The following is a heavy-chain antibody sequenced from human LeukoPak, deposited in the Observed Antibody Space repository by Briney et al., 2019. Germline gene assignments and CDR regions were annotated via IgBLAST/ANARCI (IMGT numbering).Heavy chain of an antibody. CDR2: ISYDGSNK. J-gene: IGHJ2*01. Sequence: GRSLRLPCAASGFTFSSYAMHWVRQAPGKGLEWVAVISYDGSNKYYADSVKGRFTISRDNSKNTLYLQMNSLRAEDTAVYYCARPVVTAIMIACYFDLWGRGTLVTVSS. V-gene: IGHV3-30-3*01. D-gene: IGHD2-21*02. CDR3: ARPVVTAIMIACYFDL. CDR1: GFTFSSYA.